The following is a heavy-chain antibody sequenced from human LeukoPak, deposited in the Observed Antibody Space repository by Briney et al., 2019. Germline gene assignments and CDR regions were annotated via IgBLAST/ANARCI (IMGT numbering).Heavy chain of an antibody. V-gene: IGHV3-74*01. CDR2: INSDGSST. J-gene: IGHJ4*02. CDR1: GFTFSRDW. Sequence: GGSLRLSCAASGFTFSRDWMHWVRQAPGKGLVWVSRINSDGSSTSYADSVKGRFTISRDNAKKTLYLLMNSLRGEDTAIYYCARDGAQMGYYDSSGYHLSDYWGQGTLVTVSS. CDR3: ARDGAQMGYYDSSGYHLSDY. D-gene: IGHD3-22*01.